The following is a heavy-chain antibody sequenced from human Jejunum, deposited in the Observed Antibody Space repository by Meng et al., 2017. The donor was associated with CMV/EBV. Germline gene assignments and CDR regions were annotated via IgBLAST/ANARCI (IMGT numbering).Heavy chain of an antibody. CDR3: ARDGGMDV. J-gene: IGHJ6*02. V-gene: IGHV3-11*04. CDR1: GFTFSDYY. Sequence: SCGVSGFTFSDYYMSWIRQAPGKGLEWLSKISTSGSLIYYADSVKGRFTVSRDNVKGLVYLQINSLRAEDTAVYYCARDGGMDVWGQGTTVTVSS. CDR2: ISTSGSLI.